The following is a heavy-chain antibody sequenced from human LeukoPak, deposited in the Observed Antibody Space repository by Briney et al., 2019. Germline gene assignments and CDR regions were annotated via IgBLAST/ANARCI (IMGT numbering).Heavy chain of an antibody. CDR3: ARDSLRQDSSSGNFDY. CDR1: GFTFSSHT. J-gene: IGHJ4*02. D-gene: IGHD6-13*01. Sequence: GGSLRLSCAASGFTFSSHTMTWVRQAPGKGLEWVSSISSSSSYIYYADSVKGRFTISRDNAKNSLYLQMNSLRAEDTAVYYCARDSLRQDSSSGNFDYWGQGTLVTVSS. V-gene: IGHV3-21*01. CDR2: ISSSSSYI.